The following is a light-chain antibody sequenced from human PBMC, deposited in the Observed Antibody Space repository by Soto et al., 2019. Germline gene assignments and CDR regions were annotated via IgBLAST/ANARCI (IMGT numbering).Light chain of an antibody. Sequence: DIQMTQSPSSLAASVGDRVTISCRASQGISNYLAWYQQKPGKVPKLLIYAASTLQSGVSSRFTGSGSGTDFPLTISSLQPEDVATYYCQKYNWPPFPFGPGTKVDIK. CDR2: AAS. CDR1: QGISNY. CDR3: QKYNWPPFP. V-gene: IGKV1-27*01. J-gene: IGKJ3*01.